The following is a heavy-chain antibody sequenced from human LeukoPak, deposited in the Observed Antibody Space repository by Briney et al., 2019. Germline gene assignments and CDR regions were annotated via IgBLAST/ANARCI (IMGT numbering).Heavy chain of an antibody. CDR1: GLTFSSYA. CDR2: ISGSAGYT. D-gene: IGHD3-22*01. Sequence: PGGSLRLSCAASGLTFSSYAVSWVRQAPGKGLEWVSGISGSAGYTYYADSVRGRFTISRDNSKNTLYLQMNSLRAEDTAVYYCANSRPDYYDSSGYYFGAFDMWGQRTMVTVSS. CDR3: ANSRPDYYDSSGYYFGAFDM. V-gene: IGHV3-23*01. J-gene: IGHJ3*02.